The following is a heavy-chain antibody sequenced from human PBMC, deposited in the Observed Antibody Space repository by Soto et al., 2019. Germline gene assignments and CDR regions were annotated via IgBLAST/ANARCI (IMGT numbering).Heavy chain of an antibody. D-gene: IGHD6-13*01. CDR1: GFVFSDYE. J-gene: IGHJ4*02. CDR3: ARNMPAGNPMEFDS. Sequence: ELQLVESGGGLERPGGSLRLSCAASGFVFSDYEMNWVRQAPGKGLEWISYVSKSGDPTYYSDSVRGRFTVSRDNGKNFLFLQMNTLRVEDTAVYYCARNMPAGNPMEFDSWGQGTLVTVSS. CDR2: VSKSGDPT. V-gene: IGHV3-48*03.